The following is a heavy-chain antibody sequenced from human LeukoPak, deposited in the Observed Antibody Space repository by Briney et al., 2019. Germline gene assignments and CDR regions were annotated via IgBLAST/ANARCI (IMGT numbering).Heavy chain of an antibody. CDR1: GGTFSSYA. Sequence: SVKVSCKASGGTFSSYAISWVRQAPGQGLEWMGGIIPIFGTANYAQKFQGRATITADESTSTAYMELRRLRSEDTAVYYCARQVDVKYCSSTSCYVWDWFDPWGQGTLVTVSS. D-gene: IGHD2-2*01. J-gene: IGHJ5*02. CDR2: IIPIFGTA. CDR3: ARQVDVKYCSSTSCYVWDWFDP. V-gene: IGHV1-69*01.